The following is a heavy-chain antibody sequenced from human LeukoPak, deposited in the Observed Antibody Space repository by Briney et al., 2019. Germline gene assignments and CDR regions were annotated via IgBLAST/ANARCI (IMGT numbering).Heavy chain of an antibody. D-gene: IGHD1-26*01. CDR2: IIPIFGTA. Sequence: SVKVSCKASGGTFSSYAISWVRQAPGQGLEWMGGIIPIFGTANYAQKFQGRVTITADESTSTAYMELSSLRSEDTAVYYCARQYSGSYYPFDYWGQGTLATVSS. J-gene: IGHJ4*02. CDR3: ARQYSGSYYPFDY. CDR1: GGTFSSYA. V-gene: IGHV1-69*01.